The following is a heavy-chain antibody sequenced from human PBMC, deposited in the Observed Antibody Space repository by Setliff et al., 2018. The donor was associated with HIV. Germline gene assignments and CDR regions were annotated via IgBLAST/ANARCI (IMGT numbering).Heavy chain of an antibody. CDR3: ARHTGGGDDNYYYYYMDV. Sequence: PGESLKISCKGSGYSFTSYWIGWVRQMPGKGLEWMGIIYPGDSDTRYSPSFQGQVTISADKSISTAYLQWSSLKASDTARYYCARHTGGGDDNYYYYYMDVWGKETTVTVSS. J-gene: IGHJ6*03. V-gene: IGHV5-51*01. CDR2: IYPGDSDT. CDR1: GYSFTSYW. D-gene: IGHD3-10*01.